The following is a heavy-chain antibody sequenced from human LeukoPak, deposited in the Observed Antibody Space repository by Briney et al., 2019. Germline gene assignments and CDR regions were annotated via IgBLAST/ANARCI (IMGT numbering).Heavy chain of an antibody. Sequence: ASVKVSCKASGYTFTSYYMHWVRQAPGQGLEWMGLINPSGGSTSYAQKFQGRVTMTTDTSTSTAYMELRSLRSDDTAVYHCARGGGTYYFDSSGYGDYWGQGSLVTVSS. CDR2: INPSGGST. J-gene: IGHJ4*02. CDR1: GYTFTSYY. D-gene: IGHD3-22*01. CDR3: ARGGGTYYFDSSGYGDY. V-gene: IGHV1-46*01.